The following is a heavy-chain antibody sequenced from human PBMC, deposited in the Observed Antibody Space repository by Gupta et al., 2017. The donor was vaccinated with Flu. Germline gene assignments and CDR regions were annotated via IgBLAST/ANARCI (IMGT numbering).Heavy chain of an antibody. Sequence: QVQLQQWGAGLLKPSETLSLTCAVYGGSFSAYYWSWIRQPPGKGLEWIAEIHPSGITNYNPSLKSRVTISADTSKKQFSLKMDSVTAADTAVYYCARGEDYCKSGADWGQGTLVTVSS. CDR3: ARGEDYCKSGAD. CDR1: GGSFSAYY. V-gene: IGHV4-34*01. D-gene: IGHD4-11*01. J-gene: IGHJ4*02. CDR2: IHPSGIT.